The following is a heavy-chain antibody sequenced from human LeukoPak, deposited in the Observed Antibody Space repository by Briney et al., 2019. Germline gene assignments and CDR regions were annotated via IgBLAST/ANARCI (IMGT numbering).Heavy chain of an antibody. V-gene: IGHV4-34*01. CDR1: GGSFSGYY. Sequence: SETLSLTCAVYGGSFSGYYWSWIRQPPGKGLEWIGEINHSGSANYNPSLKSRVTISVDTSKNQFSLKLSSVTAADTAVYYCAEHSSGYYLRWGQGTLVTASS. J-gene: IGHJ4*02. CDR3: AEHSSGYYLR. CDR2: INHSGSA. D-gene: IGHD3-22*01.